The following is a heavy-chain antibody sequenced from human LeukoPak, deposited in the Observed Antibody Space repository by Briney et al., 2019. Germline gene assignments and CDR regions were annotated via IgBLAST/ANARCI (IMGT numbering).Heavy chain of an antibody. Sequence: SETLSLTCAVYVGTFSGHYWSWIRQPPGKGLQWIGEIDHTGNSNYKSSLKSRVTISVDTSKNQFSLSLNSVTAADTAVYYCATEGGGPRWLDPWGQGPLVTVSS. CDR1: VGTFSGHY. CDR2: IDHTGNS. D-gene: IGHD6-25*01. V-gene: IGHV4-34*01. J-gene: IGHJ5*02. CDR3: ATEGGGPRWLDP.